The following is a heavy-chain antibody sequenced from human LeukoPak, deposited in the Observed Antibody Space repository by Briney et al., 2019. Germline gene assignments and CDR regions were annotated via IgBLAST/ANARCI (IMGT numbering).Heavy chain of an antibody. J-gene: IGHJ4*02. D-gene: IGHD6-13*01. V-gene: IGHV3-33*01. CDR3: AREPIAAVGLDY. CDR2: IWSDGSNK. Sequence: PGGSLRLSCAASGFTFSTYGMHWVRQAPGKGLEWVAVIWSDGSNKYYADTVKGRFTISRDNSKNTLYLQMNSLRAEDTAVYFCAREPIAAVGLDYWGQGTLVTVSS. CDR1: GFTFSTYG.